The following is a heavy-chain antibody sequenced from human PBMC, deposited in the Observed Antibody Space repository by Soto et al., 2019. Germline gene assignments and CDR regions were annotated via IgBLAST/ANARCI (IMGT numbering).Heavy chain of an antibody. CDR2: IIPIFGTA. Sequence: QVQLVQSGAEVKKPGSSVKVSCKASGGTFSSYALSWVRQAPGQGLEWIGGIIPIFGTANYAQKFQGRVTITADESTITAYMDLSSLRPEDTAVYYCARDFSPGGFDPWGQGTLVTVSS. V-gene: IGHV1-69*01. D-gene: IGHD3-10*01. CDR1: GGTFSSYA. J-gene: IGHJ5*02. CDR3: ARDFSPGGFDP.